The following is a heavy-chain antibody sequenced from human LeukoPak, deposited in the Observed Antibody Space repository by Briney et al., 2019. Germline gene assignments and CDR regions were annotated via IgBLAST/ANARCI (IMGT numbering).Heavy chain of an antibody. J-gene: IGHJ4*02. CDR3: ARTLTPYGDLGY. Sequence: ASVKVSCKASGYTFTSYGISWVRRAPGQGLEWMGWISAYNGNTNYAQKLQGRVTMTTDTSTSTAYMELRSLRSDDTAVYYCARTLTPYGDLGYWGQGTLVTVSS. D-gene: IGHD4-17*01. CDR2: ISAYNGNT. CDR1: GYTFTSYG. V-gene: IGHV1-18*01.